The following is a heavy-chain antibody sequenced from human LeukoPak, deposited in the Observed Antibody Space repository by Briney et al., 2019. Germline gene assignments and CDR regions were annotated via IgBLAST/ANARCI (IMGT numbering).Heavy chain of an antibody. CDR3: AREHFDSSGYLY. J-gene: IGHJ4*02. CDR1: GDSISSSNYY. D-gene: IGHD3-22*01. Sequence: SETLSLTCTVSGDSISSSNYYWGWIRQPPGKGLEWIGSIYNSGTTYYNPSLKSRVTISVATSRNQFSLKLSSVTAADTAVYYCAREHFDSSGYLYWGQGTLVTVSS. V-gene: IGHV4-39*07. CDR2: IYNSGTT.